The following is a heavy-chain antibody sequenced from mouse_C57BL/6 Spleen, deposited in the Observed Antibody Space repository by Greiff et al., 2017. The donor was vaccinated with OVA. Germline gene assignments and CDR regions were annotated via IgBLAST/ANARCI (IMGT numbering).Heavy chain of an antibody. J-gene: IGHJ1*03. CDR3: ASYYYGSSYGWYFDV. CDR2: IDPSDSET. V-gene: IGHV1-52*01. D-gene: IGHD1-1*01. CDR1: GYTFTSYW. Sequence: VQLQQPGAELVRPGSSVKLSCKASGYTFTSYWMHWVKQRPIQGLEWIGNIDPSDSETHYNQKFKDKATLTVDKSSSTAYMQLSSLTSEDSAVYYCASYYYGSSYGWYFDVWGTGTTVTVSS.